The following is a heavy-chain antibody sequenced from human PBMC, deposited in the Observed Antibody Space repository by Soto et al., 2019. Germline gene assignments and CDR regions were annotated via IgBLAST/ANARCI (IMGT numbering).Heavy chain of an antibody. D-gene: IGHD2-2*02. Sequence: PGGSPRLPHATSGFTLSTYGMNWVRQATRKGLERVPSISCSHHIYSAASVKGRVTIPRDNAKNSLYLQMNSLRAEDTAVYYCARDDCTRRNCYNPFDEGGERTLVTV. CDR1: GFTLSTYG. CDR3: ARDDCTRRNCYNPFDE. V-gene: IGHV3-21*01. CDR2: ISCSHHI. J-gene: IGHJ4*01.